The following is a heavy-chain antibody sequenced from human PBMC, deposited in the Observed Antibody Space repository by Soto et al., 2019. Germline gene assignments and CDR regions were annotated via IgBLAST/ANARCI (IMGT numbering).Heavy chain of an antibody. J-gene: IGHJ4*02. CDR1: GFTFSSFG. CDR3: AKGAREDYYDSSGYLHLGY. CDR2: IWYDGSNK. Sequence: GGSLRLSCAASGFTFSSFGMRWVRQAPGKALEWVAVIWYDGSNKYYADSVKGRFTISRDNSKNTLYLQMNSLRAEDTAVYYCAKGAREDYYDSSGYLHLGYWGQGTLVTVSS. V-gene: IGHV3-33*06. D-gene: IGHD3-22*01.